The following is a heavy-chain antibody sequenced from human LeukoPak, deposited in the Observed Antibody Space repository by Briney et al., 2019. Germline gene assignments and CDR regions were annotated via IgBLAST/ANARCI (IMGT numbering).Heavy chain of an antibody. CDR3: ARIAVAGQYYYYMDV. D-gene: IGHD6-19*01. CDR1: GGSISSGGYY. J-gene: IGHJ6*03. V-gene: IGHV4-30-2*01. Sequence: SQTLSLTCTVSGGSISSGGYYWSWIRQPPGKGLEWIGYIYHSGSTYYNPSLKSRVTISVDRSKNQFSLKLSSVTAADTAVYYCARIAVAGQYYYYMDVWGKGTTVTVSS. CDR2: IYHSGST.